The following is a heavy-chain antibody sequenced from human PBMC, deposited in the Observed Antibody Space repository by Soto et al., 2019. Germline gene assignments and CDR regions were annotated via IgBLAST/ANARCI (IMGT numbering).Heavy chain of an antibody. Sequence: SETLSLTCKVSGTSVRHFYWSWIRQSAGKGLEWIGRIYSTGTTNFNPSLKSRLTMSMDMSKNQVSLNLTSVTAADTAVYYCARAFTSMGLFDYWGPGTLVTVSS. D-gene: IGHD5-18*01. CDR3: ARAFTSMGLFDY. CDR2: IYSTGTT. V-gene: IGHV4-4*07. J-gene: IGHJ4*02. CDR1: GTSVRHFY.